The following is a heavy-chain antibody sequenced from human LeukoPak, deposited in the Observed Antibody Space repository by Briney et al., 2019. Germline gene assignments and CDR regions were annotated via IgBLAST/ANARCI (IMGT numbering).Heavy chain of an antibody. V-gene: IGHV1-18*01. D-gene: IGHD1/OR15-1a*01. CDR3: ARDLEQHSDY. Sequence: ASVKVSCKASGYTFTSYGISWVRQAPGQGLEWMGWISGYNGNTNYAQKLQGRVTMTTDTSTRTADMELRSLRSDDTAVYYCARDLEQHSDYWGQGTLVTVSS. CDR1: GYTFTSYG. CDR2: ISGYNGNT. J-gene: IGHJ4*02.